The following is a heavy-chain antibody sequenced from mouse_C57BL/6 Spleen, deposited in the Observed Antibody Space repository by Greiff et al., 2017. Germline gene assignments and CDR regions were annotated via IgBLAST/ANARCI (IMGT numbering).Heavy chain of an antibody. D-gene: IGHD2-5*01. CDR3: ARHSNYNYAMDY. CDR1: GYTFTSYW. Sequence: QVQLQQPGAELVKPGASVKLSCKASGYTFTSYWMPWVKQRPGQGLEWIGMIHPNSGSTNYNEKFKSKATLTVDKSSSTAYMQLSSLTSEDSAVYYCARHSNYNYAMDYWGQGTSVTVSS. J-gene: IGHJ4*01. V-gene: IGHV1-64*01. CDR2: IHPNSGST.